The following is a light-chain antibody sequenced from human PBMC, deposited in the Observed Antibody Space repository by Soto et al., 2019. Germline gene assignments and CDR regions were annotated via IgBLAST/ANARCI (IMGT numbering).Light chain of an antibody. CDR2: DVR. Sequence: QSVLTQPASVSGSPGQSITISFTGTSSDVGGYNYVSWYQQHPGKAPKLMIYDVRNRPSGVSNRFSGSKSGNTASLTISGLKAEYEAEYYCSSYTSSSTLVFGTGTKVTVL. V-gene: IGLV2-14*01. CDR1: SSDVGGYNY. CDR3: SSYTSSSTLV. J-gene: IGLJ1*01.